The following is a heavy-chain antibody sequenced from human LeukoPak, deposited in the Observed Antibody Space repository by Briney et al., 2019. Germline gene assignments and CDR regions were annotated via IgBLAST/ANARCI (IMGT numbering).Heavy chain of an antibody. CDR2: ISAYNGNT. D-gene: IGHD2-21*01. J-gene: IGHJ4*02. CDR1: GYTFTSYG. CDR3: ARDYWGGNPYFDY. V-gene: IGHV1-18*01. Sequence: GASVKVSCKAAGYTFTSYGISWGRQAPGQGLEWVGWISAYNGNTNYAQKLQGRVTMTTDTSTSTAYMELRSLRSDDTAVYYCARDYWGGNPYFDYWGQGTLVTVSS.